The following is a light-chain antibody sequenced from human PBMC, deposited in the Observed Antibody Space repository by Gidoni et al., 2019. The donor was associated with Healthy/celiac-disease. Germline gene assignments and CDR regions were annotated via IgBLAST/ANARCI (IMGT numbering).Light chain of an antibody. Sequence: EIVLTQSPGTLSLPPGERATLSCKARQSVSSSYLAWYQQKPGQAPRLRIYGASSRATGTPDRFSGSGSGTDFTLTISRLEPEDFAVYYCQQYGSSPETFGQGTKVEIK. V-gene: IGKV3-20*01. J-gene: IGKJ1*01. CDR2: GAS. CDR3: QQYGSSPET. CDR1: QSVSSSY.